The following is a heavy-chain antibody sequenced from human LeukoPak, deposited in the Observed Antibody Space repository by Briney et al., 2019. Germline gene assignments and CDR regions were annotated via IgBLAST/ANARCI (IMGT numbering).Heavy chain of an antibody. CDR3: AREFAVATYDY. Sequence: PGGSLRLSCAASGLTFSSYSMDWVRQAPGKGLEWVSYISSSGSTIYYADSVKGRFTISRDNAKNSLYLQMNSLRAEDTAVYYCAREFAVATYDYWGQGTLVTVSS. D-gene: IGHD5-12*01. V-gene: IGHV3-48*01. CDR2: ISSSGSTI. J-gene: IGHJ4*02. CDR1: GLTFSSYS.